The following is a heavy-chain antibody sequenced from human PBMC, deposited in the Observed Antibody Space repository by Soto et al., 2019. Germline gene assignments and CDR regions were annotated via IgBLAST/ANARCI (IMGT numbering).Heavy chain of an antibody. J-gene: IGHJ4*02. Sequence: GGSLRLSCAASGFTFSSYAMSWVCQAPGKGLEWVSAISGSGGSTYYADSVKGWFTISRDNSKNTLYLQMNSLRAEDTAVYYCAKQGPVLLWFGELGHFDYWGQGTLVTVSS. CDR3: AKQGPVLLWFGELGHFDY. CDR1: GFTFSSYA. V-gene: IGHV3-23*01. CDR2: ISGSGGST. D-gene: IGHD3-10*01.